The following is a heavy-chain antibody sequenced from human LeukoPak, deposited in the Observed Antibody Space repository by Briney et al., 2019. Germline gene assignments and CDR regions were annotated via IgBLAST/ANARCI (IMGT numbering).Heavy chain of an antibody. V-gene: IGHV1-18*01. J-gene: IGHJ1*01. CDR1: GYTFTSYG. Sequence: ASVKVSCKASGYTFTSYGISWVRQAPGQGLEWMGWISAYNGNTNYAQKLQGRVTMTTDTSTSTAYMELRSLRSDDTAVHYCARSRDYDSSGYYFQHWGQGTLVTVSS. D-gene: IGHD3-22*01. CDR2: ISAYNGNT. CDR3: ARSRDYDSSGYYFQH.